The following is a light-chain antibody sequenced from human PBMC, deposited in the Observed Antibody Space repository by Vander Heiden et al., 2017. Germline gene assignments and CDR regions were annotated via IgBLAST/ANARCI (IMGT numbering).Light chain of an antibody. Sequence: IRLTQSPSFLSASVGDRVTITCRASQDVSRYLAWYQQKPGKAPKVLIYSASTLQSGVPSRFSGSGSGTEFTLTISSLQPEDFATYYCQQSNSFPIYSFGPGSRVDFK. CDR3: QQSNSFPIYS. J-gene: IGKJ3*01. CDR1: QDVSRY. V-gene: IGKV1-9*01. CDR2: SAS.